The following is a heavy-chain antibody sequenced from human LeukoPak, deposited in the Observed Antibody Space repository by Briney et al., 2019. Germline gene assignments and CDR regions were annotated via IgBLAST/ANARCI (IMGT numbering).Heavy chain of an antibody. D-gene: IGHD2-2*01. V-gene: IGHV4-34*01. CDR1: GGSFSGYY. Sequence: SEALSLTCAVYGGSFSGYYWSWIRQPPGKGLEWIGEINHSGSTNYNPSLKSRVIISVDTSKNQFSLKLCSVTAADTAVYYCARGRQLPTHYYYYYYMDVWGKGTTVTVSS. J-gene: IGHJ6*03. CDR2: INHSGST. CDR3: ARGRQLPTHYYYYYYMDV.